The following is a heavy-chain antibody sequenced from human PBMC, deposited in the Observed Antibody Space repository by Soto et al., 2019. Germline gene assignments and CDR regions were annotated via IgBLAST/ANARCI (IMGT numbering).Heavy chain of an antibody. Sequence: EVQLFESGGGLVQPEGALRLSCAASGFTFSSYAMSWVRQAPGKGLEWVSAISGSGGSTYYLDSVKGRFKLSRKNSKNTLYLQMNSLRAEDTAVYYCAKNHPCFSSYDYWCYFDYWGQGTLVTVSS. CDR1: GFTFSSYA. CDR2: ISGSGGST. D-gene: IGHD5-12*01. CDR3: AKNHPCFSSYDYWCYFDY. J-gene: IGHJ4*02. V-gene: IGHV3-23*02.